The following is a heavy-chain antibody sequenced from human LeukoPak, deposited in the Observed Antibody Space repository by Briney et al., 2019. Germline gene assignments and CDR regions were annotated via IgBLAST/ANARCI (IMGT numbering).Heavy chain of an antibody. CDR2: IYYSGST. J-gene: IGHJ5*02. D-gene: IGHD3-9*01. CDR3: AGRYFAWPRDGFDP. CDR1: GGSVSSGSYY. Sequence: SETLSLTCTVSGGSVSSGSYYWSWIRQPPGKGLEWIGYIYYSGSTNYNPSLKSRVTISVDTSKNQFSLKLSSVTAADTAVYYCAGRYFAWPRDGFDPWGQGTLVTVSS. V-gene: IGHV4-61*01.